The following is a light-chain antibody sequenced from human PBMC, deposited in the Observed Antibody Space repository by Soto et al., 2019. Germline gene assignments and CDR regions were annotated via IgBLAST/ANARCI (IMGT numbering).Light chain of an antibody. J-gene: IGLJ1*01. CDR1: SSDVGGYNY. V-gene: IGLV2-14*01. CDR2: DVS. CDR3: SSYTTSNTRQIV. Sequence: QSALTQPASVSGSPGQSITISCTGTSSDVGGYNYVSWYQQHPGKAPKFMIYDVSNRPSVVSNRFSGSKSGNTASLTISGLQAEDEADYYCSSYTTSNTRQIVFGTGTKLTVL.